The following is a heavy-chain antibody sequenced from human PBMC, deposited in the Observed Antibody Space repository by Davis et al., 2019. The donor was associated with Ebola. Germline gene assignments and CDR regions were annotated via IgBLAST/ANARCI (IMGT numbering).Heavy chain of an antibody. Sequence: GESLKISCAASGFTFSSYWMSWVRQAPGKGLEWVANIKQDGSEKYYVDSVKGRFTISRDNAKNSLYLQMNSLRAEDTAVYYCARAGLWFGEFYYYYGMDVWGKGTTVTVSS. CDR2: IKQDGSEK. J-gene: IGHJ6*04. CDR1: GFTFSSYW. CDR3: ARAGLWFGEFYYYYGMDV. V-gene: IGHV3-7*01. D-gene: IGHD3-10*01.